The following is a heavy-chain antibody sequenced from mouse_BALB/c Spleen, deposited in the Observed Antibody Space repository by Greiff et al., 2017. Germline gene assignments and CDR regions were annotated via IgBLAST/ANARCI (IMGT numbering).Heavy chain of an antibody. Sequence: EVKLVESGGGLVKPGGSLKLSCAASGFAFSSYDMSWVRQTPEKRLEWVAYISSGGGSTYYPDTVKGRFTISRDNAKNTLYLQMSSLKSEDTAMYYCARHGGIYYDYDGYFDYWGQGTTLTVSS. D-gene: IGHD2-4*01. J-gene: IGHJ2*01. CDR3: ARHGGIYYDYDGYFDY. CDR1: GFAFSSYD. V-gene: IGHV5-12-1*01. CDR2: ISSGGGST.